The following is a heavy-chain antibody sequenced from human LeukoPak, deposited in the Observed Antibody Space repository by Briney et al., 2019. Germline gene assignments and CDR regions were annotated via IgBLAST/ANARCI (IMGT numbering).Heavy chain of an antibody. D-gene: IGHD3-9*01. CDR2: IYYSGST. V-gene: IGHV4-59*01. Sequence: SETLSLTCTVSGGSLSSYYWSWIRQPPGKGLEWIGYIYYSGSTNYNPSLKSRVTISVDTSKNQFSLKLSSVTAADTAVYYCARESSSLTYLDSWGQGTLVTVSS. J-gene: IGHJ5*02. CDR3: ARESSSLTYLDS. CDR1: GGSLSSYY.